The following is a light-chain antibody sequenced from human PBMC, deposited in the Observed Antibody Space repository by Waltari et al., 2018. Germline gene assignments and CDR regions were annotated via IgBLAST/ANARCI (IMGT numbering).Light chain of an antibody. Sequence: QSALTQPASVSGSPGQSIIISCTGISSDIGCYFYVSWYPQTPGKAPKVIMFDVSNRPSGVSNRFSGSKSGNTASLTISGLQAEDEADYYCSSYTTGVIFGGGTRLTVL. CDR1: SSDIGCYFY. V-gene: IGLV2-14*03. CDR3: SSYTTGVI. CDR2: DVS. J-gene: IGLJ2*01.